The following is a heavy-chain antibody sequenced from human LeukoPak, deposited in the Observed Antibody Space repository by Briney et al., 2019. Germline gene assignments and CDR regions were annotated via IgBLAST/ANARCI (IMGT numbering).Heavy chain of an antibody. J-gene: IGHJ4*02. V-gene: IGHV1-3*01. CDR2: INAGNGNT. CDR3: ARVSGSQDFDY. CDR1: GYTFTSYA. Sequence: WASVKVSCKASGYTFTSYAMHWVRPAPGQRLEWMGWINAGNGNTKYSQKFQGRVTITRDTSASTAYMELSSLRSEDTAVHYCARVSGSQDFDYWGQGTLVTVSS. D-gene: IGHD1-20*01.